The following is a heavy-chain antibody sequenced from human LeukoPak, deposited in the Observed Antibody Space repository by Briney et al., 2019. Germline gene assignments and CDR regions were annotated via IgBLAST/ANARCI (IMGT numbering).Heavy chain of an antibody. V-gene: IGHV4-39*01. J-gene: IGHJ4*02. CDR1: GGSISSSSYY. Sequence: SETMSLTCTVSGGSISSSSYYWGWIRQPPGKGLEWIGSIYYSGSTYYNPSLKSRVTISVDTSKNQFSLKLSSVTAADTAVYYCARRVDWYSGYFDYWGQGTLVTVSS. CDR3: ARRVDWYSGYFDY. D-gene: IGHD5-12*01. CDR2: IYYSGST.